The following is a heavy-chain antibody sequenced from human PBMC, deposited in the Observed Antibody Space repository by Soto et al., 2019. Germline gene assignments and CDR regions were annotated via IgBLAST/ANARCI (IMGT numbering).Heavy chain of an antibody. Sequence: PGGSLRLSCAASGFTFSNAWMNWVRQAPGKGLEWVGRIKSKTDGGTTDYAAPVKGRFTISRDDSKNTLYLQMNSLKTEDTAVFYFPKDAPGAILYKWCMLFLDVLNIWAKGT. J-gene: IGHJ3*02. D-gene: IGHD2-8*01. CDR2: IKSKTDGGTT. CDR3: PKDAPGAILYKWCMLFLDVLNI. V-gene: IGHV3-15*07. CDR1: GFTFSNAW.